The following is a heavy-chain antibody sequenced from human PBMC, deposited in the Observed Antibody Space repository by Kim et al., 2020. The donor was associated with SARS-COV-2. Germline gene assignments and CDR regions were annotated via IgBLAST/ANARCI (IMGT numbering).Heavy chain of an antibody. V-gene: IGHV3-23*01. J-gene: IGHJ4*02. Sequence: GGSLRLSCVASGFTMSYGMAWVRRAPGKGLEWVSAISGSGDTTYYADSVKGRFSISRENSKTTKIYLQMNNLRAEDTALYFCAKARLGRAVTGWGSELDSWGQGTLVTVPS. CDR1: GFTMSYG. CDR3: AKARLGRAVTGWGSELDS. D-gene: IGHD2-21*01. CDR2: ISGSGDTT.